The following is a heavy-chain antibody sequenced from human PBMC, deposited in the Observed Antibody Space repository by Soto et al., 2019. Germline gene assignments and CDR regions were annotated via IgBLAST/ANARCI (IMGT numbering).Heavy chain of an antibody. CDR2: ISGSGSST. V-gene: IGHV3-23*01. CDR1: GFTFNNYA. Sequence: EVHLLESGGGLVQPGGSLRLSCEASGFTFNNYAMTWVRQTPGKGLQWVLTISGSGSSTFYADSVRGRFTISRDNSKNTLYLQMNSLRAEDTALYYCAKEKIASTVADFFDYWGQGTLVTVSS. J-gene: IGHJ4*02. D-gene: IGHD6-19*01. CDR3: AKEKIASTVADFFDY.